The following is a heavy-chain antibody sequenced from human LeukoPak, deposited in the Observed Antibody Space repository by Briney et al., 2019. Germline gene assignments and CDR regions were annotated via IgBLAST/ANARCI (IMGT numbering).Heavy chain of an antibody. CDR1: GGSVNNYY. V-gene: IGHV4-59*02. J-gene: IGHJ6*02. D-gene: IGHD5-12*01. CDR3: ARGFQRGYGPHYGMDV. Sequence: SETLSLTCAVSGGSVNNYYWSWIRQPPGKGLEWIGYIYYSGSTNYSPSLKSRVTISVDTSKKQFSLMLSSVIAADTVVYYCARGFQRGYGPHYGMDVWGQGTTVTVSS. CDR2: IYYSGST.